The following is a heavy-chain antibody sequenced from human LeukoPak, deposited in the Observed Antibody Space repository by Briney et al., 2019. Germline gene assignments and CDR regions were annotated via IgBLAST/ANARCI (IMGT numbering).Heavy chain of an antibody. CDR2: VSGGCAYT. CDR3: AKRISVSAGYYLDT. D-gene: IGHD5/OR15-5a*01. Sequence: GGSLTLFCVGSGFSFSSYAKSWVRQAPGKGLEWVSTVSGGCAYTHYADSVKDRFTVSREDSKSMNFLQMDSLRPEDRALYSCAKRISVSAGYYLDTWGQGTLVTVSS. V-gene: IGHV3-23*01. CDR1: GFSFSSYA. J-gene: IGHJ4*02.